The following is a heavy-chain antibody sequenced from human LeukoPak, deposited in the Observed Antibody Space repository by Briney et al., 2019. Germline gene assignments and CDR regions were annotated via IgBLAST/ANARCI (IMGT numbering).Heavy chain of an antibody. CDR2: ISYGGTNK. V-gene: IGHV3-30*03. Sequence: GGSLRLSCAASGFTVSSYGMHWGRQAPGKGLEWVAVISYGGTNKYYADSVKGRFTISRDNSKNTLYLQMNSLRGEDTAVYYCARGLDDAFDIWGQGTMVIVSS. CDR1: GFTVSSYG. D-gene: IGHD1-1*01. CDR3: ARGLDDAFDI. J-gene: IGHJ3*02.